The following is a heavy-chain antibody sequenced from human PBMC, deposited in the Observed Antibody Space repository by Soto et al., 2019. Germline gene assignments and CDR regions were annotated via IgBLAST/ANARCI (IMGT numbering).Heavy chain of an antibody. D-gene: IGHD3-16*01. V-gene: IGHV1-69*13. Sequence: SVKVSCKASGGTFSSHAISWVRQAPGQGLEWMGGIIPFFKATNYAQKFQGRVTITADDSTSTAYMDLYSLRSEDTAVYYCARDVPPNYYDGTFSYYPMDVWGQGTTVTVYS. CDR1: GGTFSSHA. CDR3: ARDVPPNYYDGTFSYYPMDV. CDR2: IIPFFKAT. J-gene: IGHJ6*02.